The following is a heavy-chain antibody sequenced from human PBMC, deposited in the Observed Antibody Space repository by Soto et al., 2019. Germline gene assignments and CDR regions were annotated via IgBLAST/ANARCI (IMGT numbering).Heavy chain of an antibody. J-gene: IGHJ6*02. D-gene: IGHD5-18*01. V-gene: IGHV1-69*01. CDR1: GGTFSTYA. Sequence: SGAEVKKPGSSVKVSCKASGGTFSTYAISWVRQAPGQGLEWVGGIIPIFGTANYAQKFQGRVTITADESTSTAYMELSSLRSEDTAVYYCARAAYSYGTAYLSYYYGMDVWGQGTTVTVSS. CDR2: IIPIFGTA. CDR3: ARAAYSYGTAYLSYYYGMDV.